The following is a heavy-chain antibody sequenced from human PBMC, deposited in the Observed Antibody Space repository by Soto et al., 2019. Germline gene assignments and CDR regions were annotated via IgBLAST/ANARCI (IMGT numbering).Heavy chain of an antibody. CDR3: ARHYGDYYYYYGMDV. V-gene: IGHV4-39*01. Sequence: SETLSLTCTVSGGSISSSNYYWGWIRQPPGKGLEWIGSIYYNGSTYYNPSLKSRVTISVDTSKNQFSLKLSSVAAADTAVYYCARHYGDYYYYYGMDVWGQGTTVS. J-gene: IGHJ6*02. CDR2: IYYNGST. CDR1: GGSISSSNYY. D-gene: IGHD4-17*01.